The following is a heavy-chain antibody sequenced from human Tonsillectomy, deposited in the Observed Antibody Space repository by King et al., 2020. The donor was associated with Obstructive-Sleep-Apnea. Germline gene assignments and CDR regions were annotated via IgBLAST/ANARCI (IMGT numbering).Heavy chain of an antibody. Sequence: VQLVESGGGLVQPGRSLRLSCILSGFTVDDYAIHWVRQTPGKGLQWVSGIFWNSGSTGYADSVKGRFTTSSDKGKNSVDLQMNSLRGEDAAVYYCVADKAGDLEFWGQGTQVTVSS. CDR2: IFWNSGST. V-gene: IGHV3-9*01. J-gene: IGHJ4*02. CDR1: GFTVDDYA. CDR3: VADKAGDLEF. D-gene: IGHD4-17*01.